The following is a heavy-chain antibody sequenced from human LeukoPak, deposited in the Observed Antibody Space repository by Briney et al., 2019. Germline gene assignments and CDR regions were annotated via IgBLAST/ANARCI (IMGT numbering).Heavy chain of an antibody. CDR2: INPNSGGT. CDR3: ARALGGDHDY. D-gene: IGHD2-21*02. J-gene: IGHJ4*02. Sequence: GASVKVSCKASGFTLTGYYMHWVRQAPGQGLEWMGWINPNSGGTNYAQKFQGRVTMTRDTSISTAYMELSRLSSGDTAMYYCARALGGDHDYWGQGTLVTVSS. V-gene: IGHV1-2*02. CDR1: GFTLTGYY.